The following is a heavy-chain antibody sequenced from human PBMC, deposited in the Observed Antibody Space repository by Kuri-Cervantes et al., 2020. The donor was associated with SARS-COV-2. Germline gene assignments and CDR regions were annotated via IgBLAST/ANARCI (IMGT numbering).Heavy chain of an antibody. V-gene: IGHV4-34*01. CDR3: ARDLFGGGGYYYGMDV. D-gene: IGHD4-23*01. J-gene: IGHJ6*02. Sequence: GSLRLSCAVYGGSFSGYYWSWIRQPPGKGLEWIGEINHSGSTNYNPSLKSRVTISVDTSKNQFSLKLSSVTAADTAVYYCARDLFGGGGYYYGMDVWGQGTTVTVSS. CDR1: GGSFSGYY. CDR2: INHSGST.